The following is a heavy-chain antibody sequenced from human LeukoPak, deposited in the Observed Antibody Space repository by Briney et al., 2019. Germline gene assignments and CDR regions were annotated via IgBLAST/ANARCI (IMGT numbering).Heavy chain of an antibody. CDR3: ARGKGVVGIWRGLIW. J-gene: IGHJ4*02. Sequence: GGSLRLSCAASGFTFSSYWMYWVRQAPGKGLVWVARINSDGSSTSYADSVKGRLTISRDNAKNTLSLQMNSLRAEDTAVYYCARGKGVVGIWRGLIWWGQGTLVTVSS. D-gene: IGHD3-22*01. CDR2: INSDGSST. CDR1: GFTFSSYW. V-gene: IGHV3-74*01.